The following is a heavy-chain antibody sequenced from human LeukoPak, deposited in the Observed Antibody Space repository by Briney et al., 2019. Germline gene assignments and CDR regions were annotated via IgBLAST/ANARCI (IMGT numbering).Heavy chain of an antibody. D-gene: IGHD3-10*01. J-gene: IGHJ4*02. CDR3: ARYYGSGGDPDY. CDR2: FYVSGSS. V-gene: IGHV4-4*07. CDR1: GGSISGFH. Sequence: SETLSLTCTVSGGSISGFHWSWIRQPAGKRLEWIGRFYVSGSSDYNPSLKSRVTMSVDTSKNQFSLRLNSVTAVDTAVYFCARYYGSGGDPDYWGQGTLVTVSS.